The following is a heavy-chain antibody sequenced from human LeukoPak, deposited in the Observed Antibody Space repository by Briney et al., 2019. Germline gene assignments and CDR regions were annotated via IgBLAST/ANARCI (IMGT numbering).Heavy chain of an antibody. D-gene: IGHD3-22*01. CDR3: ARADYDSSGAYYYYYYMDV. CDR1: GGSISSYY. Sequence: PSETLSLTCTVSGGSISSYYWSWIRQPPGKGLEWIGYIYYSGSTNYNPSLKSRVTISVDTSKNQFSLKLSPVTAADTAVYYCARADYDSSGAYYYYYYMDVWGKGTTVTVSS. CDR2: IYYSGST. J-gene: IGHJ6*03. V-gene: IGHV4-59*01.